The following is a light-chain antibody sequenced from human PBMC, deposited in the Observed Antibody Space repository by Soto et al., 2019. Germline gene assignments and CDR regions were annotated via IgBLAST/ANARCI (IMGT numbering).Light chain of an antibody. CDR1: QSVGSD. CDR3: QHYNNWPPCT. CDR2: GTS. V-gene: IGKV3-15*01. Sequence: VMTQSPGTLSVSPGERATLSCRASQSVGSDLAWYQLKPGQAPRLLIFGTSTRATGTPDRFSGSGSGTEFTLTISSVQSEDFAVYYCQHYNNWPPCTFGQGTEVEVK. J-gene: IGKJ1*01.